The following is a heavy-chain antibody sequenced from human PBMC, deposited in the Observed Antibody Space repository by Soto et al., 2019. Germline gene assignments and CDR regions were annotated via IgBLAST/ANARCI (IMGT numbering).Heavy chain of an antibody. D-gene: IGHD2-15*01. Sequence: PGGSLRLSCAASGFTFSSYAMHWVRQAPGKGLEWVAVISYDGSNKYYADSVKGRFTISRDNSKNTLYLQMNSLRAEDTAVYYCARDLSWLPLYYFDYWGQGTLVTVSS. CDR1: GFTFSSYA. J-gene: IGHJ4*02. V-gene: IGHV3-30-3*01. CDR3: ARDLSWLPLYYFDY. CDR2: ISYDGSNK.